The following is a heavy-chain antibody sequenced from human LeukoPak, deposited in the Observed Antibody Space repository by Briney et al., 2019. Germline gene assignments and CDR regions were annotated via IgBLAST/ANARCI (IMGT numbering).Heavy chain of an antibody. CDR2: IWYDGSNK. V-gene: IGHV3-33*08. Sequence: PGGSLRLSCAASGFTFSTYGMHWVRQAPGKGLEWVAVIWYDGSNKYYADSVKGRFTISRDNSKNTLYLQMNSLRAEDTAVYYCSRGSNWFDPWGQGTLVTVSS. CDR3: SRGSNWFDP. J-gene: IGHJ5*02. CDR1: GFTFSTYG.